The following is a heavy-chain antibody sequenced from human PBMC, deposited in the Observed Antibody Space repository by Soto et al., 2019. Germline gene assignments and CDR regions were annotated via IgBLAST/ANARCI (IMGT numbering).Heavy chain of an antibody. CDR3: ARERTGSTSMDV. J-gene: IGHJ6*02. D-gene: IGHD1-1*01. Sequence: QVQLVQSGAEVKKPGASVKVSCKASGYTFTSYDINWVRQATGQGLEWMGWMNPNSGNTGYAQKFRDRVTMTRNTSISTAYMELSSLRSEDKAVYYCARERTGSTSMDVWGQGTTVTVSS. V-gene: IGHV1-8*01. CDR2: MNPNSGNT. CDR1: GYTFTSYD.